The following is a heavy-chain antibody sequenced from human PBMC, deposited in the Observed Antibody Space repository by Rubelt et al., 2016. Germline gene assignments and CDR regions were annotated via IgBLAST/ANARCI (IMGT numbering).Heavy chain of an antibody. Sequence: QVQLQESGPGLVKPSQTLSLTCTVSGGSISSGGYYSSWIRQHPGKGLEWIGYIYYSGSTYYNPSLKGGATISVDTAKNQFSVELSSVNAADTAVYYCARSNVGDGYKYWYFDLWGRGTLVTVSS. J-gene: IGHJ2*01. CDR1: GGSISSGGYY. CDR3: ARSNVGDGYKYWYFDL. V-gene: IGHV4-31*03. D-gene: IGHD5-24*01. CDR2: IYYSGST.